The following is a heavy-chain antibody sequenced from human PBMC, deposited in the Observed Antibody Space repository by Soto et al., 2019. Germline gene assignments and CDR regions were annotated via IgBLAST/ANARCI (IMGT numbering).Heavy chain of an antibody. Sequence: QVQLVESGGGVVQPGRSLRLSCAASGFTFSSYGMHWVRQAPGKGLEWVAVISYDGGNKYYADSVKGRLTISRDNSKNTMYLQMSSLSDEDTAVYYCAKATTVTTGFFDLWGRGTLVTVSS. D-gene: IGHD4-17*01. CDR2: ISYDGGNK. CDR3: AKATTVTTGFFDL. V-gene: IGHV3-30*18. J-gene: IGHJ2*01. CDR1: GFTFSSYG.